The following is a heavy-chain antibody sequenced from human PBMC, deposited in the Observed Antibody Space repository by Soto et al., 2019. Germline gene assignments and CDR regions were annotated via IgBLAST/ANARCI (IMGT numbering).Heavy chain of an antibody. CDR3: TTGSVEGV. CDR1: GLPISDAW. J-gene: IGHJ6*02. Sequence: ESGGGFIQPGGSLRLSCAASGLPISDAWMNWVRQAPGKGLEWVGRIKTKAEGGPTDYAAAVKGRFTVSRDDSKNTLYLQMNSLKSEDTAMYYCTTGSVEGVWGQGTTVTVSS. V-gene: IGHV3-15*07. D-gene: IGHD2-15*01. CDR2: IKTKAEGGPT.